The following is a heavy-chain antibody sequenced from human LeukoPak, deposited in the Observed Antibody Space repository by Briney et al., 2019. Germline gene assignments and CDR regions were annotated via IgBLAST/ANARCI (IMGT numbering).Heavy chain of an antibody. CDR2: INHSGST. V-gene: IGHV4-34*01. D-gene: IGHD2-15*01. CDR1: GGSFSGYY. J-gene: IGHJ3*02. Sequence: SGTLSLTCAVYGGSFSGYYWSWIRQPPGKGLEWIGEINHSGSTNYNPSLKSRVTISVDTSKNQFSLKLSSVTAADTAVYYCARGWYCSGGSCYGVKSGAFDIWGQGTMVTVSS. CDR3: ARGWYCSGGSCYGVKSGAFDI.